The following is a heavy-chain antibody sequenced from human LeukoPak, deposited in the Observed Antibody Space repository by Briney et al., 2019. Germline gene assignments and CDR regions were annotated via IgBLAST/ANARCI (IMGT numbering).Heavy chain of an antibody. Sequence: GGSLRLSCAASGFTFSSYAMNWVRQAPGKGLEWVSAISASGGSTYYADSVKGRFTISRDNSKSTLYLQMNSLRAEDTAVYYCAKDRGSYYYYYGMDVWGHGTTVTVSS. CDR3: AKDRGSYYYYYGMDV. CDR1: GFTFSSYA. CDR2: ISASGGST. J-gene: IGHJ6*02. V-gene: IGHV3-23*01.